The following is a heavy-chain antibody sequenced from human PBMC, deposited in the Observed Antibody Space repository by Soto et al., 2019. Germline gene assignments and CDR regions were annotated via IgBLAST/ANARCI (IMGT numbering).Heavy chain of an antibody. CDR2: IYWDDDK. D-gene: IGHD3-3*01. J-gene: IGHJ4*02. V-gene: IGHV2-5*02. CDR3: AHRVRRTVFGLVTTTAIYFDF. Sequence: QITLKESGPTVVKPTETLTLTCTFSGFSLTTSGGGVGWVRQSPGKAPECLALIYWDDDKRYSTSLKSRLTTTKDTSKNQVVLTIANVDPADTATYYCAHRVRRTVFGLVTTTAIYFDFWGQGTPVVVSS. CDR1: GFSLTTSGGG.